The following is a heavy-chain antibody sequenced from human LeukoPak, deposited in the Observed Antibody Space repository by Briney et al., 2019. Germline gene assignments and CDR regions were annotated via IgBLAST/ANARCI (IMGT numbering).Heavy chain of an antibody. CDR1: GGSIYSPNW. Sequence: PSETLSLTCVVSGGSIYSPNWWTWVRQPPGKGLEWIGEVSHTGRTNYHPSLQSRVTISLDESKNHLSLRVTSMTAADTAVYYCASRDDSGPYWGQGTLVTVSS. CDR2: VSHTGRT. CDR3: ASRDDSGPY. J-gene: IGHJ4*02. D-gene: IGHD4-17*01. V-gene: IGHV4/OR15-8*01.